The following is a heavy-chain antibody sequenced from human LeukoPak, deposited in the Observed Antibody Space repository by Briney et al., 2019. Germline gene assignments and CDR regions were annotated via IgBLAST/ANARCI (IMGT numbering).Heavy chain of an antibody. D-gene: IGHD2-2*01. V-gene: IGHV4-4*02. Sequence: PSETLSLTCAVSGGSISSSNWWSWVRQPPGKGLEWIGEIYHSGSTNYNPSLKSRATISVDKSKNQFSLKLSSVTAADTAVYYCARMTGYCISTSCYGKNWFDPWGQGTLVTVSS. CDR2: IYHSGST. CDR1: GGSISSSNW. CDR3: ARMTGYCISTSCYGKNWFDP. J-gene: IGHJ5*02.